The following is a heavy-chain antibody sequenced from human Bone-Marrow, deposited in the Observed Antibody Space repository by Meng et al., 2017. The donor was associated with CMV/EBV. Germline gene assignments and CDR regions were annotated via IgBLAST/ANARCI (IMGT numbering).Heavy chain of an antibody. CDR3: TRDPVVVPAAIPVRDNWFDP. Sequence: GESLKISCVASGFRFDDYGMHWVRQTPGKGLEWVAFIRHDGTNKFYGDSVKGRLTISRDNSKNTVYLQMNSLRPEETAVYYCTRDPVVVPAAIPVRDNWFDPWGQGTLVTVSS. V-gene: IGHV3-30*02. J-gene: IGHJ5*02. CDR1: GFRFDDYG. CDR2: IRHDGTNK. D-gene: IGHD2-2*02.